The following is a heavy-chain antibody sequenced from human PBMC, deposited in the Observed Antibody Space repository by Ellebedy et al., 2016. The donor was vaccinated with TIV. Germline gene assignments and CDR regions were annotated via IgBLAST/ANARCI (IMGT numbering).Heavy chain of an antibody. V-gene: IGHV1-24*01. CDR2: FDPEDGET. CDR1: GYTLTELS. Sequence: ASVKVSXXVSGYTLTELSMHWVRQAPGKGLEWMGGFDPEDGETIYAQKFQGRVTMTEDTSTDTAYMELSSLRSEDTAVYYCATGVGGSGSLDYWGQGTLVTVSS. D-gene: IGHD3-10*01. J-gene: IGHJ4*02. CDR3: ATGVGGSGSLDY.